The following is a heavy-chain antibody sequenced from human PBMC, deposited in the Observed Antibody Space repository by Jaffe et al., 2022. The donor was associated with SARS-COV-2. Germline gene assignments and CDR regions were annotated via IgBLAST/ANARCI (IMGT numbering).Heavy chain of an antibody. CDR3: AKTRYYDILTGYQANDY. Sequence: EVQLVESGGGLVQPGGSLRLSCAASGFTFSSFAMSWVRQAPGKGLEWVSAISGGGGNTYYADSVKGRFTISRDNSKKTLFLQMNTVRAEDAAVYYCAKTRYYDILTGYQANDYWGQGTLVTVSS. J-gene: IGHJ4*02. CDR1: GFTFSSFA. D-gene: IGHD3-9*01. CDR2: ISGGGGNT. V-gene: IGHV3-23*04.